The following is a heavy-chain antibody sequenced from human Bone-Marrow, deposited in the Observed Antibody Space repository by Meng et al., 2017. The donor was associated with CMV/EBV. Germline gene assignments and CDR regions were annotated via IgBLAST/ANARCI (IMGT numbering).Heavy chain of an antibody. CDR2: IIPILGIA. CDR1: GGTFISYT. D-gene: IGHD6-19*01. CDR3: ARDRLYSSGWFGY. J-gene: IGHJ4*02. Sequence: ASGGTFISYTIIWVPQAPGQGLEWMGRIIPILGIANYAQKFQGRVTITADKSTSTAYMELSSLRSEDTAVYYCARDRLYSSGWFGYWGQGTLVTVSS. V-gene: IGHV1-69*04.